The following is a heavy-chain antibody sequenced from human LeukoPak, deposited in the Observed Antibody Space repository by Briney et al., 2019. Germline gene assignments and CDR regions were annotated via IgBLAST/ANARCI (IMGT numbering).Heavy chain of an antibody. CDR3: ASAAQTLGYCSGGSCYSSRPFDY. V-gene: IGHV4-39*01. CDR1: GGSISSSSYY. D-gene: IGHD2-15*01. Sequence: PEPLSLTCTVSGGSISSSSYYWGWIRQPPGKGLEWIGSIYYSGSTYYNPSLKSRVTISVDTSKNQFSLKLSSVTAADTAVYYCASAAQTLGYCSGGSCYSSRPFDYWGQGTLVTVSS. J-gene: IGHJ4*02. CDR2: IYYSGST.